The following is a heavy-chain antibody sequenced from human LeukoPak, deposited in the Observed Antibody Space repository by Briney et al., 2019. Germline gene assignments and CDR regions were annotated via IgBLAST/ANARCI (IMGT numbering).Heavy chain of an antibody. Sequence: SVKVSCKASGGTFSSYAISWVRQAPGQGLEWMGGIIPIFGTANYAQKFQGRVTITADKSTSTAYMELSSLRSEDTAVYYCARANMVRGVGLFFDRNWFDPWGQGTLVTVSS. J-gene: IGHJ5*02. V-gene: IGHV1-69*06. CDR3: ARANMVRGVGLFFDRNWFDP. D-gene: IGHD3-10*01. CDR2: IIPIFGTA. CDR1: GGTFSSYA.